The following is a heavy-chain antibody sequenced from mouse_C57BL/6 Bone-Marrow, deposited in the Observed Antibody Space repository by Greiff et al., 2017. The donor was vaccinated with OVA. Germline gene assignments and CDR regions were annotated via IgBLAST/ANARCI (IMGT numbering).Heavy chain of an antibody. V-gene: IGHV1-69*01. J-gene: IGHJ1*03. Sequence: QVHVKQPGAELVMPGASVKLSCKASGYTFTSYWMHWVKQRPGQGLEWIGEIDPSDSYTNYNQKFKGKSTLTVDKSPSTAYMQLSSLTSEDSAVYYCARVYYGSAYWYFDVWGTGTTVTVSS. CDR3: ARVYYGSAYWYFDV. CDR2: IDPSDSYT. D-gene: IGHD1-1*01. CDR1: GYTFTSYW.